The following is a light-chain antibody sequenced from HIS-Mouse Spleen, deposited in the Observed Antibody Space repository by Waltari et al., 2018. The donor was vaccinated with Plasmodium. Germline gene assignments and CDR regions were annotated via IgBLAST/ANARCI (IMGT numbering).Light chain of an antibody. V-gene: IGLV3-10*01. CDR3: YSTDSSCNHSV. Sequence: SYELTQPPSVSVSPGQTARITCSGDALPKKYAYWYQQKSGQAPVLVIYEDSKRPSGIPKGILGSSSGTMATLTISGAQLEDEADYYCYSTDSSCNHSVFGSGTKVTVL. J-gene: IGLJ6*01. CDR2: EDS. CDR1: ALPKKY.